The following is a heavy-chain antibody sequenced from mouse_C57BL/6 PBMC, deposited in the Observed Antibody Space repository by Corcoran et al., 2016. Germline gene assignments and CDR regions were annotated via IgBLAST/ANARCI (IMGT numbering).Heavy chain of an antibody. D-gene: IGHD2-3*01. V-gene: IGHV1-26*01. J-gene: IGHJ3*01. Sequence: EVQLQQFGPELVKPGASVKISCKASGYTFTDYYMNWVKQSHGKSLEWIGDINPNNGGTSYNQKFKGKATLTVDKSSSTAYMELRSLTSEDSAVYYCARGDDGYYGFAYWGQGTLVTVSA. CDR2: INPNNGGT. CDR1: GYTFTDYY. CDR3: ARGDDGYYGFAY.